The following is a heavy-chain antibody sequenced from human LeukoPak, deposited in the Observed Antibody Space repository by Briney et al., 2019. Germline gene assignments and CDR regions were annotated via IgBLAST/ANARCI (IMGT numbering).Heavy chain of an antibody. CDR3: ARDEKYSV. J-gene: IGHJ4*02. D-gene: IGHD2-21*01. CDR1: GFTFDDYG. V-gene: IGHV3-20*04. CDR2: INWNGGST. Sequence: GGSLRLSCAASGFTFDDYGVSWLRQAAGKGLEWVSGINWNGGSTGYADSVKGRFTISRDNAKNSLPLRMNSRRAEHRALYYCARDEKYSVWRRGTIVTVSS.